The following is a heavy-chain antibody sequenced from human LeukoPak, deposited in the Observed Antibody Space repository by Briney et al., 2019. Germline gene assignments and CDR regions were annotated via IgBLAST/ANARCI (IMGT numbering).Heavy chain of an antibody. V-gene: IGHV4-34*01. D-gene: IGHD3-9*01. J-gene: IGHJ5*02. CDR2: INHSGST. CDR1: GGSFSGYY. Sequence: PSETLSLTCAVYGGSFSGYYWSWIRQPPGKGLEWIGEINHSGSTNYNPSLKSRVTISVDTSKNHFSLKLSSVPAAATAVYYCARETDHFDVLTGGSWFDPWGQGTLVTVSS. CDR3: ARETDHFDVLTGGSWFDP.